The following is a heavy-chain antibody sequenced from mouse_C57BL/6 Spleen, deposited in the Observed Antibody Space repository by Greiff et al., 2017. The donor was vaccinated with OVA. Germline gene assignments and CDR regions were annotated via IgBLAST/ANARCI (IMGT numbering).Heavy chain of an antibody. D-gene: IGHD2-1*01. J-gene: IGHJ4*01. CDR1: GFTFSDYY. V-gene: IGHV5-16*01. Sequence: DVHLVESEGGLVQPGSSMKLSCTASGFTFSDYYMAWVRQVPEKGLEWVANINYDGSSTYYLDSLKSRFIISRDNAKNILYLQMSSLKSEDTATYYCARDRGNYYAMDYWGQGTSVTVSS. CDR2: INYDGSST. CDR3: ARDRGNYYAMDY.